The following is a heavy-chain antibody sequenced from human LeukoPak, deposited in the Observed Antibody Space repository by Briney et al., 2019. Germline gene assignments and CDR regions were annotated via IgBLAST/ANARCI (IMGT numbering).Heavy chain of an antibody. Sequence: GGSLRLSCAASGFTFSNYAMSWVRQAPGKGLEWLSVITGSGGSTYYADSVKGRFTSSRDNSKNTVYLQMNSLRAEDTAVYYCSKGIGYYYDNSGYYFRLGSWGQGTLVTVSS. D-gene: IGHD3-22*01. CDR3: SKGIGYYYDNSGYYFRLGS. CDR2: ITGSGGST. J-gene: IGHJ4*02. CDR1: GFTFSNYA. V-gene: IGHV3-23*01.